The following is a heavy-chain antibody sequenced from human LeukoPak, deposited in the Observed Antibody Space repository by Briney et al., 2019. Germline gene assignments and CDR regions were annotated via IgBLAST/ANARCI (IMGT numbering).Heavy chain of an antibody. V-gene: IGHV3-30*04. J-gene: IGHJ4*02. D-gene: IGHD4-17*01. CDR2: ISYDGSNK. CDR1: GFTFNSH. CDR3: ARQSSVTRSGLDS. Sequence: PGGSPRLSCADSGFTFNSHMHWVRQAPGEGLEWVAAISYDGSNKKYGDSVKGRFTISSDNSKNTLYLQMNSLRPKDTAVYYCARQSSVTRSGLDSWGQGTLVTVSS.